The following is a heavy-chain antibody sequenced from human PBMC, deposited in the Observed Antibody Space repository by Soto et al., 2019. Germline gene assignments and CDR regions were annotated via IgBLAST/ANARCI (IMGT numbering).Heavy chain of an antibody. CDR3: ARLQYTVVTALDI. CDR1: GVSIRSHF. CDR2: IYHTVNT. D-gene: IGHD2-15*01. Sequence: SETLSLTCSVSGVSIRSHFWSWIRQAPGKGPELVGYIYHTVNTNYNPALKSRVTISMDTSKNQLSLQLSSVTAADTAVYYCARLQYTVVTALDIWGQGTMVTVSS. V-gene: IGHV4-59*11. J-gene: IGHJ3*02.